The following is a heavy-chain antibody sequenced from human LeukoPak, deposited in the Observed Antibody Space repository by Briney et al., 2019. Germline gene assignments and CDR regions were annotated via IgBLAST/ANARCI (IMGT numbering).Heavy chain of an antibody. CDR1: GGSFSGYY. Sequence: SETLSLTCAVYGGSFSGYYWSWIRQPPGKGLEWIGEINHSGSTNYNPSLKSRVTISVDTSKNQFSLKLSSVTAADTAVYYCARGRGIAAAGTGTWGQGTLVTVSS. D-gene: IGHD6-13*01. CDR2: INHSGST. CDR3: ARGRGIAAAGTGT. J-gene: IGHJ5*02. V-gene: IGHV4-34*01.